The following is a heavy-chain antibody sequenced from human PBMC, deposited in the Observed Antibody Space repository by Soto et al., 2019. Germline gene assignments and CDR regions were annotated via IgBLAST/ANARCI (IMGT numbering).Heavy chain of an antibody. Sequence: ASVKVSCKASGYTFTSYAMHWVRQAPGQRLEWMGWINAGNGNTKYSQKFQGRVTITRDTSASTAYMELSSLRSEDTAVYYCARAPFLVEVVPAPRLFFDYWGQGTLVTVSS. D-gene: IGHD2-2*01. V-gene: IGHV1-3*01. CDR2: INAGNGNT. CDR1: GYTFTSYA. J-gene: IGHJ4*02. CDR3: ARAPFLVEVVPAPRLFFDY.